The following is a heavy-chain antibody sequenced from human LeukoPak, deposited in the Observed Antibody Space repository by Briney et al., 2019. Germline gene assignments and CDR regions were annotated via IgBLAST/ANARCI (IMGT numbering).Heavy chain of an antibody. V-gene: IGHV3-23*01. D-gene: IGHD3-22*01. Sequence: GGSLRLSCAASGFTFSSYAMHWVRQAPGKGLEWVSAISGSGGGTYYADSVKGRFTISRDNSKNTLYVQMNSLRAEDTAVYYCAKDKGPYYYDSSGYSWGQGTLVTVSS. J-gene: IGHJ5*02. CDR1: GFTFSSYA. CDR3: AKDKGPYYYDSSGYS. CDR2: ISGSGGGT.